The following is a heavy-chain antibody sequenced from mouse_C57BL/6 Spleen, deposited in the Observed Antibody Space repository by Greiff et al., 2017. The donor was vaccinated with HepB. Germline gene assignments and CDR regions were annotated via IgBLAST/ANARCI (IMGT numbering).Heavy chain of an antibody. CDR1: GFTFSSYA. V-gene: IGHV5-9-1*02. Sequence: EVMLVESGEGLVKPGGSLKLSCAASGFTFSSYAMSWVRQTPEKRLEWVAYISSGGDYIYYADTVKGRFTISRDNARNTLYLQMSSLKSEDTAMYYCTRDLGLAYFDYWGQGTTLTVSS. CDR3: TRDLGLAYFDY. CDR2: ISSGGDYI. J-gene: IGHJ2*01. D-gene: IGHD3-1*01.